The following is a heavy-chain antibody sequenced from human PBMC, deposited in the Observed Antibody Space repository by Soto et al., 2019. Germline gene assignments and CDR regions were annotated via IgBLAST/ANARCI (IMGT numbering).Heavy chain of an antibody. D-gene: IGHD4-17*01. CDR2: TYYSGSI. CDR3: ARAYADSGDAFDI. Sequence: QVQLQESGPGLVKPSQTLSLTCTVSGASISSGDYYWSWIRQPPGKGLEWIGFTYYSGSIFYNPSLKSRLSIPPDTSNNHFSLKRTSVTAADTAVYYCARAYADSGDAFDIWGQGTMVTVSS. J-gene: IGHJ3*02. CDR1: GASISSGDYY. V-gene: IGHV4-30-4*01.